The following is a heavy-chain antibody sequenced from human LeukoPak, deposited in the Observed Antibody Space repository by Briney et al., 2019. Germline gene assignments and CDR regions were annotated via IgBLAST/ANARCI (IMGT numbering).Heavy chain of an antibody. Sequence: PGGPLRLSCAASGFTLSSSGMIWVRQAPGKGLESVSAISGSGDRTYHADSVKGRFTISRDNAKNSLYLQMNSLRAEDTAVYYCARDPDILTGYLDYWGQGTLVTVSS. J-gene: IGHJ4*02. D-gene: IGHD3-9*01. V-gene: IGHV3-23*01. CDR1: GFTLSSSG. CDR2: ISGSGDRT. CDR3: ARDPDILTGYLDY.